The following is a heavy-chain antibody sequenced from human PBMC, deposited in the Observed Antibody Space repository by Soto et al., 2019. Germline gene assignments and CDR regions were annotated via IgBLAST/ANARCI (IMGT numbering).Heavy chain of an antibody. CDR3: ARDLKNIVVVPAAGAIGDFDY. CDR2: ISAYNGNT. CDR1: GYTFTSYG. Sequence: QVQLVQSGAEVKKPGASVKVSCKASGYTFTSYGISWVRQAPGQGLEWMGWISAYNGNTNYAQKLQGRVPMTTDTSTSTAYMELRSLRSDDTAVYYCARDLKNIVVVPAAGAIGDFDYWGQGTLVTVSS. D-gene: IGHD2-2*01. V-gene: IGHV1-18*01. J-gene: IGHJ4*02.